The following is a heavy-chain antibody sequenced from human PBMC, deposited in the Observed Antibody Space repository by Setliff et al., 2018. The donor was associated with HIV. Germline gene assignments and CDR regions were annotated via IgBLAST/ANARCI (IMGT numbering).Heavy chain of an antibody. Sequence: GASVKVSCKASGYNFIDYNFIWVRQAPGQGLEWMGWISAYSGDINYSQKFQGRDTMTKEKSTSTAYMELRSLRYDDTAVYYCAREALAWYHYDSSGYSNWFDPWGQGTLVTVSS. CDR3: AREALAWYHYDSSGYSNWFDP. CDR1: GYNFIDYN. CDR2: ISAYSGDI. D-gene: IGHD3-22*01. V-gene: IGHV1-18*04. J-gene: IGHJ5*02.